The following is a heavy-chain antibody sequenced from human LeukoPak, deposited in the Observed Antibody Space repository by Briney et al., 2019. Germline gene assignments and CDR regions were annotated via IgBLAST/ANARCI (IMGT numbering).Heavy chain of an antibody. CDR2: ISSSSSYI. J-gene: IGHJ6*02. CDR3: ARVFGLRYFDWLPRRSRYYYGMDV. V-gene: IGHV3-21*03. D-gene: IGHD3-9*01. CDR1: GFTFSSYS. Sequence: GGSLRLSCAASGFTFSSYSMNWVRQAPGKGLEWVSSISSSSSYIYYADSVKGRFTISRDNAKNSLYLQMNSLRAEDTAVYYCARVFGLRYFDWLPRRSRYYYGMDVWGQGTTVTVSS.